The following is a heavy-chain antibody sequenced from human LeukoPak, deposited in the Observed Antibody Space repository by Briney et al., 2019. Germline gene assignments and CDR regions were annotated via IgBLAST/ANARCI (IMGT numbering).Heavy chain of an antibody. J-gene: IGHJ5*02. V-gene: IGHV1-46*01. D-gene: IGHD3-22*01. CDR3: ASQPVRGENWFDP. Sequence: ASVKVSCKASGYTFTSYYMHWVRQAPGQGLEWMGIINPSGGSTSYAQKFQGRVTMTRDMSTSTVYMELSSLRSEDTAVYYCASQPVRGENWFDPWGQGTLVTVSS. CDR2: INPSGGST. CDR1: GYTFTSYY.